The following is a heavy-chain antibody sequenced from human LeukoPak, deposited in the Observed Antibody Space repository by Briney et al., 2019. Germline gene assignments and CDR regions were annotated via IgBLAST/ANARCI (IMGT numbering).Heavy chain of an antibody. Sequence: PSETLSLTCAVYGGSLSGYYWSWIRQPPGKGLEWIGEINHSGSTNYNPSLKSRVTISVDTSKNQFSLKLNSVTAADTAVYYCASGASGGVVAAFDYWGQGTLVTVSS. D-gene: IGHD2-15*01. J-gene: IGHJ4*02. CDR1: GGSLSGYY. CDR2: INHSGST. CDR3: ASGASGGVVAAFDY. V-gene: IGHV4-34*01.